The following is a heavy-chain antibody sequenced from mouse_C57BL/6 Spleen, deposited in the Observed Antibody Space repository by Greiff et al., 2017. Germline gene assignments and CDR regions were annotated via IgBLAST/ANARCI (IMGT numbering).Heavy chain of an antibody. Sequence: EVKLMESGGGLVKPGGSLKLSCAASGFTFSSYAMSWVRQTPEKRLEWVATISDGGSYTYYPDNVKGRFTISRDNAKNNLYLQMSHLKSEDTAMYYCARVGGPNYFDYWGQGTTLTVSS. CDR1: GFTFSSYA. CDR3: ARVGGPNYFDY. J-gene: IGHJ2*01. CDR2: ISDGGSYT. V-gene: IGHV5-4*03. D-gene: IGHD4-1*01.